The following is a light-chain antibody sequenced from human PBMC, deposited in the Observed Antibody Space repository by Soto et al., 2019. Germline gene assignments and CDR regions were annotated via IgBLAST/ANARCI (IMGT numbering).Light chain of an antibody. V-gene: IGKV3-20*01. CDR3: QQYGRSPWT. Sequence: IVLTQSPVTLSLCPGERATLSCRASQSVTSSYLAWYQQKPGQAPRLLIYGASSRATGIPDRFSGSGSGTDFTLAIGRLEPEDFAVYYCQQYGRSPWTFGQGTKVDIK. CDR2: GAS. J-gene: IGKJ1*01. CDR1: QSVTSSY.